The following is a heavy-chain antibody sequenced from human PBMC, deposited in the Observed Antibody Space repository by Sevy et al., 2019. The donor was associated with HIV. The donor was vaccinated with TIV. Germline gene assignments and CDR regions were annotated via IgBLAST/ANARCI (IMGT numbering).Heavy chain of an antibody. CDR2: ISGSSSTI. V-gene: IGHV3-48*01. CDR3: ARDPIAVAGTLNYFDY. D-gene: IGHD6-19*01. Sequence: GGSLRLSCAASGFTFSSYSMNWVRQPPGKGLEWVSYISGSSSTIYYADSVKGRFTISRDNAKNSLYLQMNSLRADETAVYYCARDPIAVAGTLNYFDYWGQGTLVTVSS. J-gene: IGHJ4*02. CDR1: GFTFSSYS.